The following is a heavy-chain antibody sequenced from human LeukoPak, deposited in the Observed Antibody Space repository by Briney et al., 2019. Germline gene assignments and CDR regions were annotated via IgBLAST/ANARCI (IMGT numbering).Heavy chain of an antibody. Sequence: GGSLRLSCAASGFTFSSYAMHWVRQAPGKGLEWVSLISGSGGSTYYADSVKGRFTISRDNSKNTLYLQMNSLRAEDTAIYYCAKVYSGYDSDDAFDIWGQGTMVTVSS. CDR2: ISGSGGST. CDR3: AKVYSGYDSDDAFDI. D-gene: IGHD5-12*01. CDR1: GFTFSSYA. J-gene: IGHJ3*02. V-gene: IGHV3-23*01.